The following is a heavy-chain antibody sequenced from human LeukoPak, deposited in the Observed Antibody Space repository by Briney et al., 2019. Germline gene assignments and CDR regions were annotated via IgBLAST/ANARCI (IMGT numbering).Heavy chain of an antibody. CDR2: IYPGDSDT. V-gene: IGHV5-51*01. CDR3: ARPYYDFWSGYSGHDAFDI. D-gene: IGHD3-3*01. CDR1: GYSFTSYW. J-gene: IGHJ3*02. Sequence: GESLKISCKGYGYSFTSYWIGWVRQMPGKGLEWMGIIYPGDSDTRYSPSFQGQVTISADKSIRTAYLQWSSLKASDTAMYYCARPYYDFWSGYSGHDAFDIWGQGTMVTVSS.